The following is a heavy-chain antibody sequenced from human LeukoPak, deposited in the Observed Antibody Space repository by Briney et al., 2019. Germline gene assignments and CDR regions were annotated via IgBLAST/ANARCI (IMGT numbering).Heavy chain of an antibody. Sequence: PGGSLRLSCAASGFTFSSYSMNWVRQAPGKGLEWVSYISSSSSTIYYADSVKGRFTISRDNAKNSLYLQMNSLRAEDTAVYYCARDTAWSQGGFDYWGQGTLVTVSS. CDR2: ISSSSSTI. CDR3: ARDTAWSQGGFDY. J-gene: IGHJ4*02. V-gene: IGHV3-48*04. D-gene: IGHD2-8*02. CDR1: GFTFSSYS.